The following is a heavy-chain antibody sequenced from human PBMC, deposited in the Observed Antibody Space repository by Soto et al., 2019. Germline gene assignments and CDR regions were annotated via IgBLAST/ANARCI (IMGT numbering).Heavy chain of an antibody. Sequence: QMQLVQSGAEVKKTGSSVTVSCKALGNTFTYRYLHWVRHAPGQALEWMGWITPFSGDVHYAQKFQERVTITRDRSINTAYMQMSSLRSEDTAMYFCACGGAGSGPFTWELPDHWGQGTLVTVSS. V-gene: IGHV1-45*02. J-gene: IGHJ4*02. CDR2: ITPFSGDV. CDR1: GNTFTYRY. CDR3: ACGGAGSGPFTWELPDH. D-gene: IGHD1-26*01.